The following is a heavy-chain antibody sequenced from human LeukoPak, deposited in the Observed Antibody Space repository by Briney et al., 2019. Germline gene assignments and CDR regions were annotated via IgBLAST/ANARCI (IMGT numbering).Heavy chain of an antibody. CDR2: IKQDDTEK. CDR1: GFTFDDYG. J-gene: IGHJ5*02. CDR3: ARHVWFGEHNGHENWFDP. V-gene: IGHV3-7*01. D-gene: IGHD3-10*01. Sequence: PGGSLRLSCAASGFTFDDYGMTWVRQAPGKGLEWVANIKQDDTEKYYVGSVKGRFTISRDNAKNSVYLQMNSLTAEDTAVYYCARHVWFGEHNGHENWFDPWGQGTLVIVSS.